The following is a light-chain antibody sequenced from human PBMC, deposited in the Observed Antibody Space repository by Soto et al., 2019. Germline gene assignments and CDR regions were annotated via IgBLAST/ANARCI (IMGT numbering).Light chain of an antibody. CDR1: QDIARY. Sequence: DIQMTQSPSSVSASVGDRVTLTCRASQDIARYLAWYQQKPGKPPRVLIYLASVLQGGVPSRFSGSGSGTEYTLTISSLQPEDFANYFCQQANSCPLTFGGGTKVEVK. J-gene: IGKJ4*01. CDR3: QQANSCPLT. V-gene: IGKV1-12*01. CDR2: LAS.